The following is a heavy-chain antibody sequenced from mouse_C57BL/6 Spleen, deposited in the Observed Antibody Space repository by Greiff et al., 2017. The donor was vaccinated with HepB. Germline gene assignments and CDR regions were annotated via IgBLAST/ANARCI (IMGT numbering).Heavy chain of an antibody. CDR1: GFTFSDYG. V-gene: IGHV5-17*01. CDR3: ARRTGTDYSWYFDV. CDR2: ISSGSSTI. Sequence: EVQGVESGGGLVKPGGSLKLSCAASGFTFSDYGMHWVRQAPEKGLEWVAYISSGSSTIYYADTVKGRFTISRDNAKNTLFLQMTSLRSEDTAMYYCARRTGTDYSWYFDVWGTGTTVTVSS. D-gene: IGHD4-1*01. J-gene: IGHJ1*03.